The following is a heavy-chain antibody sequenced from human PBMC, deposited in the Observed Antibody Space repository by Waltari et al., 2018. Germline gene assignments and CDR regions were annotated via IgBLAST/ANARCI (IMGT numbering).Heavy chain of an antibody. V-gene: IGHV5-51*01. CDR1: GYSFTSYW. J-gene: IGHJ4*02. D-gene: IGHD1-1*01. CDR3: ARQGTGILFDY. Sequence: EVQLVQSGAEVKKPGESLKISCKGSGYSFTSYWIGWVRQLPGKGLEWMGINCPGDAETRYSPSFQGQVTSSADKSISTADLQWSSLKASDTAMYYCARQGTGILFDYWGQGTLVTVSS. CDR2: NCPGDAET.